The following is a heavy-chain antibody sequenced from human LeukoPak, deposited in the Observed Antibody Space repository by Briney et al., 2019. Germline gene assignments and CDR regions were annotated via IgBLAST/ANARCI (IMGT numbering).Heavy chain of an antibody. V-gene: IGHV6-1*01. J-gene: IGHJ4*02. Sequence: TSETLSLTCAISGDSVSSSSVAWDWIRQSPSGGLEWLGRTYYRSKWYFDYANSVKSRIVIQPDTSKNQFSLQLSSVTPEDTAIYFCARDRGSGHYFFDFWGQGVLVTVSS. D-gene: IGHD6-19*01. CDR3: ARDRGSGHYFFDF. CDR2: TYYRSKWYF. CDR1: GDSVSSSSVA.